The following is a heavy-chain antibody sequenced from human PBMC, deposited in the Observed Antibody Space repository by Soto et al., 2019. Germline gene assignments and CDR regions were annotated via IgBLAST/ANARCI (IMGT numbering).Heavy chain of an antibody. CDR2: IYYSGST. D-gene: IGHD3-16*01. CDR3: GGGKGGGGGFDP. Sequence: QVQLQESGPGLVKPSETLSLTCTVSGGSISSYYWSWIRQPPGKGLEWIGYIYYSGSTYYNPSLRSRVPISLDTSKNQFSRRLTSVPAADTAVYYWGGGKGGGGGFDPWGQGTLVTVSS. CDR1: GGSISSYY. J-gene: IGHJ5*02. V-gene: IGHV4-59*01.